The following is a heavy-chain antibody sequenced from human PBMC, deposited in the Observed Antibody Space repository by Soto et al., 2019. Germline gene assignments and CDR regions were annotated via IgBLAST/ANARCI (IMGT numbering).Heavy chain of an antibody. CDR2: IDSEGIYT. Sequence: DVQLVESGGGLVPPGGSLRLSCAASGFTFTNYWMHWVRQAPEKGLVWVSRIDSEGIYTSYADSVKGRFTISRDNAKNTLYLQMNALRADDTAVYYCGSVFEYWCQGSLVTVSS. CDR1: GFTFTNYW. CDR3: GSVFEY. V-gene: IGHV3-74*01. J-gene: IGHJ4*02.